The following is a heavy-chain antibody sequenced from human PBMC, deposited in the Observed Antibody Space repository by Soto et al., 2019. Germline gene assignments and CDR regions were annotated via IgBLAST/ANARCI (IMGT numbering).Heavy chain of an antibody. CDR1: GYSFTSYW. V-gene: IGHV5-51*01. J-gene: IGHJ4*02. D-gene: IGHD3-9*01. Sequence: PGASVKISCKGCGYSFTSYWIGWVRQMPGKGLEWMGTIYPGDSDTRYSPSFQGQVTISADKSISTAYLQWSSLKASDTAMYYCARHGVGDILTGQPDYWGQGTLVTVSS. CDR3: ARHGVGDILTGQPDY. CDR2: IYPGDSDT.